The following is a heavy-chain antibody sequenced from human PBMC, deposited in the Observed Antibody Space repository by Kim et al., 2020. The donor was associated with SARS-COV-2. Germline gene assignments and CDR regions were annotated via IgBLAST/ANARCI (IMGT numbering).Heavy chain of an antibody. J-gene: IGHJ6*01. D-gene: IGHD1-1*01. Sequence: GGSLRLSCAASGFTFSSYGMHWVRQAPGKGLEWVAVISYDGSNKYYADSVKGRFTISRDNSKNTLYLQMNSLRAEDTAVYYCARVPMNGPYYYYGMDVWG. CDR2: ISYDGSNK. CDR3: ARVPMNGPYYYYGMDV. V-gene: IGHV3-30*03. CDR1: GFTFSSYG.